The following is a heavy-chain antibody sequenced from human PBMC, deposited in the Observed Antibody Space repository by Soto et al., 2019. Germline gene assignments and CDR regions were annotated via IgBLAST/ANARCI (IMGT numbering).Heavy chain of an antibody. CDR2: VNDDGSST. J-gene: IGHJ2*01. Sequence: PGGSLRLSCASSGFTFSRHWMHWVRQAPGKGLVWVARVNDDGSSTVYGDSVRGRFTISRDNAKNTLYLQMDSLKTEDTAVYYCARDLITASGGPNWYFDLWGRGTLVTVSS. V-gene: IGHV3-74*01. D-gene: IGHD1-20*01. CDR1: GFTFSRHW. CDR3: ARDLITASGGPNWYFDL.